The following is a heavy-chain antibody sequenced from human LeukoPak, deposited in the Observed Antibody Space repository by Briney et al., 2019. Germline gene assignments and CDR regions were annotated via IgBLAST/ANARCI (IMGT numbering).Heavy chain of an antibody. V-gene: IGHV4-59*01. CDR3: ARGVGDSSGYYYSGFDY. D-gene: IGHD3-22*01. CDR1: GGSISSYY. CDR2: IYYSGST. Sequence: SETLPLTCTVSGGSISSYYWSWIRQPPGKGLEWIGYIYYSGSTKYNPSLKSRVTISVDTSKNQCSLKLSSVTAADTAVYYCARGVGDSSGYYYSGFDYWGQGTLVTVSS. J-gene: IGHJ4*02.